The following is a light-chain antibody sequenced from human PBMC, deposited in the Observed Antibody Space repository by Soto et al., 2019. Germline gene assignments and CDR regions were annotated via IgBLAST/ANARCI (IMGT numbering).Light chain of an antibody. V-gene: IGLV3-1*01. CDR1: KLGDKY. J-gene: IGLJ1*01. CDR3: QAWDSSTGV. Sequence: SYELTQPPSVSVSPGQTASITCSGDKLGDKYAYWYQQRPSQSPVLVIYQDTKRPSGIPERFSGSNSGNTATLTISGTQAMDEADYYCQAWDSSTGVFGTGTKLTVL. CDR2: QDT.